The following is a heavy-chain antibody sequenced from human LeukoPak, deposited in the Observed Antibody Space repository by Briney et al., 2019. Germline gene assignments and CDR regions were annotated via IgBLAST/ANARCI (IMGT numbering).Heavy chain of an antibody. CDR2: INSDGSST. Sequence: EGSLRLSCAASGFTFSSYWMHWVRQAPGKGLVWVSRINSDGSSTSYADSVKGRFTISRDNAKNTLYLQMNSLRAEDTAVYYCARGTRRDTAMGHWGQGTLVTVSS. V-gene: IGHV3-74*01. D-gene: IGHD5-18*01. CDR3: ARGTRRDTAMGH. J-gene: IGHJ4*02. CDR1: GFTFSSYW.